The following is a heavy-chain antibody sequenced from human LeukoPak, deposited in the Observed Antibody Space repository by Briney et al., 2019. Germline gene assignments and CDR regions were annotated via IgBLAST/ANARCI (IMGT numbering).Heavy chain of an antibody. D-gene: IGHD3-9*01. J-gene: IGHJ4*02. Sequence: GGSLRLSCAASGFTFSISAMSWVRQAPAKGLEWVSGISDSGGSTFYADSVKGRFTISRDNSKNILYLQMNSLRADDTAVYYCAKVSESNYDILTGYYTPYYFDYWGQGTLVTVSS. CDR1: GFTFSISA. CDR2: ISDSGGST. CDR3: AKVSESNYDILTGYYTPYYFDY. V-gene: IGHV3-23*01.